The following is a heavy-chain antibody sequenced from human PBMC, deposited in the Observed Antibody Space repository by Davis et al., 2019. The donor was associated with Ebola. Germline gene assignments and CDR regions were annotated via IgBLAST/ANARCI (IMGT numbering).Heavy chain of an antibody. CDR1: GFTFSSYS. V-gene: IGHV3-21*01. CDR2: ISSSGSYI. Sequence: GESLKISCAASGFTFSSYSMNWVRQAPGKGLEWVSSISSSGSYIYYADSVKGRFTISRDNAKNSLYLQMNSLRAEDTAVYYCARAGVGNYGDYHGYYYYYGMDVWGQGTTVTVSS. CDR3: ARAGVGNYGDYHGYYYYYGMDV. J-gene: IGHJ6*02. D-gene: IGHD4-17*01.